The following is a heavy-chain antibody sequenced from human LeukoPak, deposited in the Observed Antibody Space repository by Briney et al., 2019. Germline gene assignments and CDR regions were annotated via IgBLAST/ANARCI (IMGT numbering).Heavy chain of an antibody. CDR2: IYYSGST. CDR1: GGSISSSSYY. J-gene: IGHJ4*02. Sequence: PSETLSLTCTVSGGSISSSSYYWGWIRQPPGKGLEWIGSIYYSGSTYYNPFLKSRVTISVDTSKNQFSLKLSSVTAADTAVYYCARDSSIDYGSGFVYDYWGQGTLVTVSS. D-gene: IGHD3-10*01. V-gene: IGHV4-39*02. CDR3: ARDSSIDYGSGFVYDY.